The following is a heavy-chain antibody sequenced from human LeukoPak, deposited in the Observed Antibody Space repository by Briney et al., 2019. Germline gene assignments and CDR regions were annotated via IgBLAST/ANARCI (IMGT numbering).Heavy chain of an antibody. D-gene: IGHD3-16*01. Sequence: GGSLRLSCVASGFTVSSKYMSWVRQAPGKGLEWVSVIYSGGSTYYGEFVKGRFTISRDNSKNTVYLQMNALRAEDSAVYYCARGTVWRLGSYGLDVWGQGTTVTVSS. CDR2: IYSGGST. CDR1: GFTVSSKY. CDR3: ARGTVWRLGSYGLDV. V-gene: IGHV3-53*01. J-gene: IGHJ6*02.